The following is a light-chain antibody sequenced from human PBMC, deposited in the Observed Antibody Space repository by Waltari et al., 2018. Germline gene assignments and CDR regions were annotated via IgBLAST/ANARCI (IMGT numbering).Light chain of an antibody. CDR2: GAS. Sequence: EIVLTQSPDTLSLSPGERATLSCRASQTVKNNYLSWSQHKHGQAPRLLFFGASNRATGIPDRFTVSGSGTDFTLTISRLEPEDFAVYYCQQYGNSPWTFGPGTRVEIK. CDR3: QQYGNSPWT. J-gene: IGKJ1*01. V-gene: IGKV3-20*01. CDR1: QTVKNNY.